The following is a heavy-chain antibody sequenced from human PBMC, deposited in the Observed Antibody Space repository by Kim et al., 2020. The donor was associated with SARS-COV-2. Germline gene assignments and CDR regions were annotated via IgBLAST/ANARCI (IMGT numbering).Heavy chain of an antibody. V-gene: IGHV1-46*01. Sequence: FQARVTMTRDTSTSTVYMELSSLRSEDTAVYYCARGYYYDSSGYPNWFDPWGQGTLVTVSS. CDR3: ARGYYYDSSGYPNWFDP. D-gene: IGHD3-22*01. J-gene: IGHJ5*02.